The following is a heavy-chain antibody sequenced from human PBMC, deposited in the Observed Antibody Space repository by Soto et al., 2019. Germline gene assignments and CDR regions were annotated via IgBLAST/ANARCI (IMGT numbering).Heavy chain of an antibody. CDR3: ARIRLGSYDLKYFDY. CDR2: IRNKANSYST. V-gene: IGHV3-72*01. Sequence: EVQLVESGGGLVQPGGSLRLSCAASGFTFSDHDVDWVRQAPGKGLEWVARIRNKANSYSTEYAASAKGRFTISRDDSKNLGYLQMSSLKPEDTAGYYCARIRLGSYDLKYFDYWGQGTLVTVSS. CDR1: GFTFSDHD. J-gene: IGHJ4*02. D-gene: IGHD1-26*01.